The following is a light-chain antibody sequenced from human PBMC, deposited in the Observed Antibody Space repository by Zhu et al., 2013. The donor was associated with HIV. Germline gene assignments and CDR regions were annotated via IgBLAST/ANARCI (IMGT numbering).Light chain of an antibody. CDR2: GAS. CDR1: QSVSSSY. J-gene: IGKJ1*01. CDR3: QQYGSLPWT. Sequence: EIVLTQSPGTLSLSPGERATLSCRASQSVSSSYLAWYQQKPGQAPRLLIYGASSRATGIPDRFSGSGSGTDLTLTISRLESEDFAVYYCQQYGSLPWTFGQGTKVEIK. V-gene: IGKV3-20*01.